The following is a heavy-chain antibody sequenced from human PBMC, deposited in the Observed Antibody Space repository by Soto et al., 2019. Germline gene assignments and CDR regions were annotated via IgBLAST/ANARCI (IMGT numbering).Heavy chain of an antibody. CDR1: GYTFTSYY. Sequence: ASVKVSCKASGYTFTSYYMHWVRQAPGQGLEWMGIINPSGGSTSYAQKFQGRVTMTRDTSTSTVYMELSSLRAEDTAVYYCTGAGETWSSSSHEVGDYWGQGTQVTVPS. CDR3: TGAGETWSSSSHEVGDY. D-gene: IGHD6-6*01. V-gene: IGHV1-46*01. CDR2: INPSGGST. J-gene: IGHJ4*02.